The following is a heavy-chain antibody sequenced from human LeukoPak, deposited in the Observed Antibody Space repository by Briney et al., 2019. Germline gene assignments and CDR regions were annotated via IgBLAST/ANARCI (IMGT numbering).Heavy chain of an antibody. CDR3: ARGSKVRRYYYDSSGQPYYFDY. CDR2: IYYSGST. Sequence: SETLSLTCTVSGGSISSDYWSWIRQPPGKGLEWIGYIYYSGSTNYNPSLKSRVTISVDTSKNQFSLKLSSVTAADTAVYYCARGSKVRRYYYDSSGQPYYFDYWGQGTLVTVSS. V-gene: IGHV4-59*01. J-gene: IGHJ4*02. D-gene: IGHD3-22*01. CDR1: GGSISSDY.